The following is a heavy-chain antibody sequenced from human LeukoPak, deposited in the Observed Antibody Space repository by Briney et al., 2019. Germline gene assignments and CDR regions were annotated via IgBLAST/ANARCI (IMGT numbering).Heavy chain of an antibody. CDR2: ISSNGGST. CDR3: ARDYCSGGSCYYPYYYMDV. V-gene: IGHV3-64*01. Sequence: PGGSLRLSCAASGFTFSSYAMHWVRQAPGKGLEYVSAISSNGGSTYYANSVKGRFTISRDNSKNTLYLQMGSLRAEDMAVYYCARDYCSGGSCYYPYYYMDVWGKGTTVTVSS. D-gene: IGHD2-15*01. J-gene: IGHJ6*03. CDR1: GFTFSSYA.